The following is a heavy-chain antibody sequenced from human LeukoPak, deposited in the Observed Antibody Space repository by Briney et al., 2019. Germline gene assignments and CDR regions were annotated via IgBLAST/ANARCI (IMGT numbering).Heavy chain of an antibody. CDR2: IKQDGSEK. Sequence: GGSLRLSCAASGFTFSSYWMSWVRQAPGKGLEWVANIKQDGSEKYYVDSAKGRFTISRDNAKNSLYLQMNSLRAEDTAVYYCARRIVVVPAAITGGAFDIWGQGTMVTVSS. J-gene: IGHJ3*02. D-gene: IGHD2-2*02. V-gene: IGHV3-7*01. CDR1: GFTFSSYW. CDR3: ARRIVVVPAAITGGAFDI.